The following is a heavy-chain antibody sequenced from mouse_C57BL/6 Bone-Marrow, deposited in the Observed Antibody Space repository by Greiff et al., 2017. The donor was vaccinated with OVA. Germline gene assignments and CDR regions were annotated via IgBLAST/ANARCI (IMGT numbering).Heavy chain of an antibody. CDR2: ISNLAYSI. D-gene: IGHD2-2*01. J-gene: IGHJ1*03. CDR1: GFTFSDYG. CDR3: ARLWFWYFDV. Sequence: EVQGVESGGGLVQPGGSLKLSCAASGFTFSDYGMAWVRQAPRKGPEWVAFISNLAYSIYYADTVTGRFTISRENAKNTLYLEMSSLRSEDTAMYYCARLWFWYFDVWGTGTTVTVSS. V-gene: IGHV5-15*01.